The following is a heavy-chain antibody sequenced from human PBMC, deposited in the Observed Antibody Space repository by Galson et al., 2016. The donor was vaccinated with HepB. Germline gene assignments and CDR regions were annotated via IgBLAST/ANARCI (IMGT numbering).Heavy chain of an antibody. CDR1: GFTFSTYA. J-gene: IGHJ1*01. V-gene: IGHV3-30*04. D-gene: IGHD3-3*01. CDR2: ISYDGSNK. Sequence: SLRLSCAASGFTFSTYAFHWVRQTPGNGLEWVSVISYDGSNKYYSDSVKGRFIISRDNSTNTLILHMNSLRSEDTGVYHYTRASFTTFGILRGYFQHWGQGSRVTVSS. CDR3: TRASFTTFGILRGYFQH.